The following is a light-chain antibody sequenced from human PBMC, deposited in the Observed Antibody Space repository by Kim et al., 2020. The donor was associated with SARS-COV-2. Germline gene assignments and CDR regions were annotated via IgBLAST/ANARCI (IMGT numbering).Light chain of an antibody. CDR1: PSVSSN. CDR3: QQRSDWPIT. V-gene: IGKV3-11*01. CDR2: DAY. J-gene: IGKJ5*01. Sequence: LSPGDSATLSCRASPSVSSNLAWSQQNPGQAPRRLIYDAYKRAPGIPASFSGSGSGTDFSLTITSLEFEDSAVYYCQQRSDWPITFGQGTRLEIK.